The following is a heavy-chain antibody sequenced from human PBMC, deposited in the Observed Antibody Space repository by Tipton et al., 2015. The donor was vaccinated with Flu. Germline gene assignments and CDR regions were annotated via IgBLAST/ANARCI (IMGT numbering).Heavy chain of an antibody. Sequence: TLSLTCSVSGGSFSGYYWTWICQPHGKGQERIGEINHNGGTTYHPSLKSRVTIVIDTSNNHFSLKLNSVTAADTAMYFCARGKEFDYWGQGTQVTVSS. CDR2: INHNGGT. CDR1: GGSFSGYY. CDR3: ARGKEFDY. V-gene: IGHV4-34*01. J-gene: IGHJ4*02.